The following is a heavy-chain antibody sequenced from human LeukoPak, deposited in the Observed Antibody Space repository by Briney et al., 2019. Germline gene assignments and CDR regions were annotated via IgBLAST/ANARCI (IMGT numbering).Heavy chain of an antibody. J-gene: IGHJ4*02. CDR1: GFMFSSYA. D-gene: IGHD4-23*01. V-gene: IGHV3-30*02. Sequence: GGSLRLSCAASGFMFSSYAMHWVRQAPGKGLEWVAFVRYDGSNKYYADYVKGRFTISRDNSNNALYLQMDSLRGEDTAIYYCARDFRATVVTAGPDYWGQGTLVTVSS. CDR3: ARDFRATVVTAGPDY. CDR2: VRYDGSNK.